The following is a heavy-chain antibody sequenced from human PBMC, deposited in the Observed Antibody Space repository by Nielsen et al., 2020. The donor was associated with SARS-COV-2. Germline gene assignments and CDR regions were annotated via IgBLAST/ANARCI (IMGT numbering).Heavy chain of an antibody. J-gene: IGHJ5*02. V-gene: IGHV4-34*01. CDR2: INQSGST. Sequence: ESLKISCAASGFTFSSYAMSWVRQAPGKGLEWIGEINQSGSTSYSPSLKSRVTISFDTSKNQFSLTQTSVTAADTAVYYCARGFGSGRFDPWGQGTLVIVSS. CDR3: ARGFGSGRFDP. CDR1: GFTFSSYA. D-gene: IGHD3-10*01.